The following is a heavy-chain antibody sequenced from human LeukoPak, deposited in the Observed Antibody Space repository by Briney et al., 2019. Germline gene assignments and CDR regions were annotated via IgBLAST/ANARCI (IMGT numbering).Heavy chain of an antibody. Sequence: GGSLRLSCAASGFPFRSYEMNWVRQAPGKGLEWVSYIGSSGSTLYYADSVKGRFTISRDNAKNSLYLQMNSLRAEDAAVYYCARWRSVTTGYYYGMDVWGQGTSVTVSS. CDR3: ARWRSVTTGYYYGMDV. D-gene: IGHD4-17*01. V-gene: IGHV3-48*03. J-gene: IGHJ6*02. CDR1: GFPFRSYE. CDR2: IGSSGSTL.